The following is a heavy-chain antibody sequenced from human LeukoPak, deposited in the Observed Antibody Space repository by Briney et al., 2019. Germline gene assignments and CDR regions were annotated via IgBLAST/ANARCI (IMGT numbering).Heavy chain of an antibody. CDR2: IKQGGSEK. D-gene: IGHD4-23*01. Sequence: QAGGSLRLSCAASGFTFSSHWMTWVRQGPGKGLEGGANIKQGGSEKHYADSVKGRFTISRDDAENSLYLQMNSLTVEDTAVYYCAREARGSGGKDYWGQGTLVTVSS. CDR3: AREARGSGGKDY. V-gene: IGHV3-7*05. J-gene: IGHJ4*02. CDR1: GFTFSSHW.